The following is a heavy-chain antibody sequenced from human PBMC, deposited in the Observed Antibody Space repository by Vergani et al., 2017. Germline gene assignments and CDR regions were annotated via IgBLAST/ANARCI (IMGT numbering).Heavy chain of an antibody. CDR2: IDPSDSYT. CDR3: ARQWMAPDP. D-gene: IGHD5-24*01. CDR1: GYRFTSYW. J-gene: IGHJ5*02. V-gene: IGHV5-10-1*01. Sequence: VQLVQSGAEVKKPGASVKVSCKASGYRFTSYWISWVRQMPGKGLEWMGRIDPSDSYTNYSPSFQGHVTISADKSISTAYLQWSSLKASDTAMYYCARQWMAPDPWGQGTLVTVSS.